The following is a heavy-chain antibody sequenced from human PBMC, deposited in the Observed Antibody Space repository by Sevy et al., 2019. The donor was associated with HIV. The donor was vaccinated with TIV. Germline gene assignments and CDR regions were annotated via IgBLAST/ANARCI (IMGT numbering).Heavy chain of an antibody. CDR3: ARDRSRDGYRHSEPYDNWFDP. CDR1: GYSISSGYY. CDR2: IYHSGST. D-gene: IGHD5-12*01. Sequence: SETLSLTCAVSGYSISSGYYWGWIRQPPGKGLEWIGSIYHSGSTYYTPSLKSRVTISVDTSKNQFYLKLNSVTAADTAVDYCARDRSRDGYRHSEPYDNWFDPWGQGTLVTVSS. J-gene: IGHJ5*02. V-gene: IGHV4-38-2*02.